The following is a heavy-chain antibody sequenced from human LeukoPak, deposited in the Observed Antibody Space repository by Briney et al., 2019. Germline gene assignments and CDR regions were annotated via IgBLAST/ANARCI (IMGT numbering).Heavy chain of an antibody. V-gene: IGHV1-18*01. Sequence: ASVKVSCKASGYTFTSYGISWVRQAPGQGLEWMGWISAYNGNTNYAQKLQGRVTMTTDTSTSTAYMELRSLRSDDTAVYYCAREGAYYGSGSRRAFDIWGQGTMVTVSS. J-gene: IGHJ3*02. CDR3: AREGAYYGSGSRRAFDI. CDR1: GYTFTSYG. D-gene: IGHD3-10*01. CDR2: ISAYNGNT.